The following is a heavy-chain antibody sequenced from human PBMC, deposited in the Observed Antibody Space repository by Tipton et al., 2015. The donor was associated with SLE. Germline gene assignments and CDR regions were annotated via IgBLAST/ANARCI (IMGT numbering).Heavy chain of an antibody. CDR2: ISYSGAT. CDR1: GGSITTRSYY. D-gene: IGHD2-8*02. CDR3: ARDRDIVLEPVPIPPAFDI. J-gene: IGHJ6*04. V-gene: IGHV4-39*07. Sequence: LRLSCIVSGGSITTRSYYWGWIRQPPGKGLEWIASISYSGATYYNPSLKSRVIISLDTSRNHFSLKLTSVTAADTVVYFCARDRDIVLEPVPIPPAFDIWGKGTTVTVSS.